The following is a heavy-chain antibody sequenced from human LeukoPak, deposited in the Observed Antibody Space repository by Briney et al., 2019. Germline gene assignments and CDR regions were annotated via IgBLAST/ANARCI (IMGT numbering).Heavy chain of an antibody. V-gene: IGHV4-30-4*01. CDR1: GGSISSGDKY. J-gene: IGHJ4*02. CDR2: IYYSGST. Sequence: PSETLPLTCNVSGGSISSGDKYWSWIRQPPGKGLEWIGYIYYSGSTYYNPSLKRRLTISVDTSENQFSLHLTSVTAADTAVYFCARVTRWAGLDFWGQGTLVTVSS. CDR3: ARVTRWAGLDF. D-gene: IGHD2-21*02.